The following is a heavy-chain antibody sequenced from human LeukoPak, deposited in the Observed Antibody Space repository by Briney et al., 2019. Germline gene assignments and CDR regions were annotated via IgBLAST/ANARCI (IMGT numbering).Heavy chain of an antibody. CDR2: ISSSSSYI. J-gene: IGHJ3*02. CDR1: GFTFSSYS. V-gene: IGHV3-21*01. Sequence: PGGSLRLSCAPSGFTFSSYSMNWVRQAPGKGLEWVSSISSSSSYIYYADSVKGRFTISRDNAKNSLYLQMNSLRAEDTAVYYCAREGFCSGGSCHSGNAFDIWGQGTMVTVSS. CDR3: AREGFCSGGSCHSGNAFDI. D-gene: IGHD2-15*01.